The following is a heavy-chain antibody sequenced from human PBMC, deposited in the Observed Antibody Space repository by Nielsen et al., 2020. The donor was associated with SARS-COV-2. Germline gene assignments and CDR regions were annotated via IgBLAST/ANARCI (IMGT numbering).Heavy chain of an antibody. V-gene: IGHV1-24*01. CDR1: GYTLTELS. Sequence: ASVKVSCKVSGYTLTELSMHWVRQAPGKGLEGMGGFDPGDAETVYAQKFQGRLTMTEDTSADTSYMDLSSLRTEDTAVYYCATSLVAAIFGVLDYWGPGTLVTVSS. CDR2: FDPGDAET. D-gene: IGHD3-3*01. J-gene: IGHJ4*02. CDR3: ATSLVAAIFGVLDY.